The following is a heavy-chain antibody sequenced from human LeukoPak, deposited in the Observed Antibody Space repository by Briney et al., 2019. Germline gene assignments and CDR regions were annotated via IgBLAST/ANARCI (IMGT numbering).Heavy chain of an antibody. D-gene: IGHD1-1*01. V-gene: IGHV3-30*02. CDR1: GFTFSSYG. Sequence: PAGGSLRLSCAASGFTFSSYGMHWVRQAPGKGLEWVAFIRHDGSNKYYADSVKGRFTISRDNSKNTLYLQINSLRAEDTAVYYCAKNDAVGFVDYWGQGTLVTVSS. CDR3: AKNDAVGFVDY. J-gene: IGHJ4*02. CDR2: IRHDGSNK.